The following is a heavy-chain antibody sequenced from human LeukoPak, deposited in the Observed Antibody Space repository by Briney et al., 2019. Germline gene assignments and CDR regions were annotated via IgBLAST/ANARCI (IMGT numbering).Heavy chain of an antibody. CDR1: GFTVSSNF. J-gene: IGHJ3*01. D-gene: IGHD4-23*01. CDR3: ARLGGATVVALDAFDF. Sequence: GGSLRLSCAASGFTVSSNFMSWVRQAPGKGLEWVSIIFIDGRTFYADSVKGRFSISRDNSKNALYLQMNSLRAEDMAMYYCARLGGATVVALDAFDFWGQGTMVSVSS. V-gene: IGHV3-66*01. CDR2: IFIDGRT.